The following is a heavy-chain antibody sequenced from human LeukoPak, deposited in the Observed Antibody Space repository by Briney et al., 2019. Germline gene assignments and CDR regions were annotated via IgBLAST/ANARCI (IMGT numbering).Heavy chain of an antibody. V-gene: IGHV3-23*01. CDR2: ISGSGGST. D-gene: IGHD3-9*01. J-gene: IGHJ4*02. CDR3: AKDPPLLRYFDWNGSPQNDY. CDR1: GFTFSSYA. Sequence: GGSLRLSCAASGFTFSSYAMIWVRQAPGKGLEWVSAISGSGGSTYYADSVKGRFTISRDNSKNTLYLQMNSLRAEDTAVYYCAKDPPLLRYFDWNGSPQNDYWGQGTLVTVSS.